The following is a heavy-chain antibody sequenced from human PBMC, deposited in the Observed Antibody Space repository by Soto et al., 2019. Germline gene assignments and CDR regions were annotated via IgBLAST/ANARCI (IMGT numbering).Heavy chain of an antibody. J-gene: IGHJ4*02. V-gene: IGHV1-69*01. D-gene: IGHD3-22*01. CDR1: GGTFSSYA. Sequence: QVQLVQSGAEVKKPGSSVKVSCKASGGTFSSYAISWVRQAPGQGLEWMGGIIPIFGTANYAQKFQGRVTITADVSTSTAYMELSSLRSEDTAVYYCPRASLGYSDSSGYYPIDYWGQGTLVTVSS. CDR3: PRASLGYSDSSGYYPIDY. CDR2: IIPIFGTA.